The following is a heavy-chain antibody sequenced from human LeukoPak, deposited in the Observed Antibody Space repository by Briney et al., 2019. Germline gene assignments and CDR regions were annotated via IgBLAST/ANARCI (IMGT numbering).Heavy chain of an antibody. V-gene: IGHV4-34*01. D-gene: IGHD4-17*01. J-gene: IGHJ5*02. CDR2: INHSGST. CDR3: ARVSGDYTNWFDP. Sequence: PSETLSLTCAVYGGSFSGYYWSWTRQPPGKGLEWIGEINHSGSTNYNPSLKSRVTISVDTSKNQFSLKLSSVTAADTAVYYCARVSGDYTNWFDPWGQGTLVTVSS. CDR1: GGSFSGYY.